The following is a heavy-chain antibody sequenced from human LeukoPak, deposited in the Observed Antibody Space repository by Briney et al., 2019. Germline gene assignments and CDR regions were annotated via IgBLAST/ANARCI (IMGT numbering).Heavy chain of an antibody. D-gene: IGHD2-15*01. V-gene: IGHV3-74*01. CDR1: GFSFSGHW. J-gene: IGHJ4*02. CDR3: AKQLGYCSDGSCYFPY. Sequence: PGGSLRLSCTASGFSFSGHWMHWARQLPGKGLVWVSRISPTGSTTSYADSVQGRFTISRDNSKSTLCLQMNSLRAEDTAVYYCAKQLGYCSDGSCYFPYWGQGTLVTVSS. CDR2: ISPTGSTT.